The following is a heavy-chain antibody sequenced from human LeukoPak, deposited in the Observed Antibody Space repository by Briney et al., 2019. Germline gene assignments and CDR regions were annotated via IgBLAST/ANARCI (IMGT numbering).Heavy chain of an antibody. D-gene: IGHD4-17*01. V-gene: IGHV3-7*04. CDR1: GFTISCYW. J-gene: IGHJ4*02. Sequence: GGSLRLSCAAYGFTISCYWMTWGRQAPGKGLEWGVNIKHDGSEEYYVDSVKGRFTISRDNAKNSLYLQMNSLRAEDTAVYYCVRVNGDFYFVYWGQGTLVTVSS. CDR3: VRVNGDFYFVY. CDR2: IKHDGSEE.